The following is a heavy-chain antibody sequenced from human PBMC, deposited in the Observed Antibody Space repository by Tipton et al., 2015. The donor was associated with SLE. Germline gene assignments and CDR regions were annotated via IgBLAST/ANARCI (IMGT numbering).Heavy chain of an antibody. CDR3: ARDRRQLVWGDAFDI. CDR1: GDSVSSGSYY. J-gene: IGHJ3*02. Sequence: TLSLTCTVSGDSVSSGSYYWSWIRQPPGKGLEWIGYIYYSGSTNYNPSLKSRVTISVDTSKNQFSLKLSSVTAADTAVYYCARDRRQLVWGDAFDIWGQGTMVTVSS. CDR2: IYYSGST. V-gene: IGHV4-61*01. D-gene: IGHD3-16*01.